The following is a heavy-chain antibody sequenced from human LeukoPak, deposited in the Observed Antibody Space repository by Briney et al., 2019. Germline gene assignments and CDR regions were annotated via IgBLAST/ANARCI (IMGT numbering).Heavy chain of an antibody. Sequence: SETLSLTCTVSGGSITSGDYYWSWISQPPGKGLEWIGYIYYSGSTYYNPSLKSRVTISLDTSKNQFSLKLSSVTAADTAVYYCARAAVAGDYFDYWGQGTLVSASS. CDR1: GGSITSGDYY. CDR3: ARAAVAGDYFDY. CDR2: IYYSGST. D-gene: IGHD6-19*01. J-gene: IGHJ4*02. V-gene: IGHV4-30-4*01.